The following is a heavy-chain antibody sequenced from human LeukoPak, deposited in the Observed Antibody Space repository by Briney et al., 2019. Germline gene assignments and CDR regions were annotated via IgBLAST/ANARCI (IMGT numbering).Heavy chain of an antibody. CDR1: GFTFNNYG. D-gene: IGHD3-22*01. CDR3: AKDTYYYDSSGYPGDAFDI. Sequence: GGSLRLSCAASGFTFNNYGMHWVRQAPGKGLEWVAFIRYNGNNQYYADSVKGRFTISRDNSKNTLYLQMNSLKGDDTAVYYCAKDTYYYDSSGYPGDAFDIWGQGTMVTVSS. J-gene: IGHJ3*02. CDR2: IRYNGNNQ. V-gene: IGHV3-30*02.